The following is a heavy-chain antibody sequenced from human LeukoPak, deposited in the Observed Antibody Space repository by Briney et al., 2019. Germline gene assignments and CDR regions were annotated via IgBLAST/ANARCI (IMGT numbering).Heavy chain of an antibody. CDR1: GGSFSGYY. CDR3: ARDYYDSSGPNDAFDI. Sequence: PSETLSLTCPVYGGSFSGYYWSWIRQPPGKGLEWIGEINHSGSTNYNPSLKSRVTISVDTAKNQFSLKLSSVTAADTAVYYCARDYYDSSGPNDAFDIWGQGTMVTVSS. J-gene: IGHJ3*02. CDR2: INHSGST. D-gene: IGHD3-22*01. V-gene: IGHV4-34*01.